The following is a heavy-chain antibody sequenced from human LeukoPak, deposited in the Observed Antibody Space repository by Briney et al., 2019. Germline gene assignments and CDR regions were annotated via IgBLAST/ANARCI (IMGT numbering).Heavy chain of an antibody. V-gene: IGHV4-59*01. CDR3: ARDGGNSGY. J-gene: IGHJ4*02. CDR2: IYYSGST. CDR1: GGSISSYY. D-gene: IGHD4-23*01. Sequence: SETLSLTCTVSGGSISSYYWSWIRQPPGKGLEWIGYIYYSGSTNYNPSLKSRVTISVDTSKNQFSLKLSSMTAADTAVYYCARDGGNSGYWGQGILVTVSS.